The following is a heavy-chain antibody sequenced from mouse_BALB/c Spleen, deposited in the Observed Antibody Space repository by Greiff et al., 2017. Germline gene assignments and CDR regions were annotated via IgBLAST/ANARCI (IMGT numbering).Heavy chain of an antibody. CDR3: TRGLGQEYYFDY. D-gene: IGHD4-1*01. CDR1: GYTFTSYY. J-gene: IGHJ2*01. CDR2: INPSNGGT. V-gene: IGHV1S81*02. Sequence: QVQLKQSGAELVKPGASVKLSCKASGYTFTSYYMYWVKQRPGQGLEWIGEINPSNGGTNFNEKFKSKATLTVDKSSSTAYMQLSSLTSEDSAVYYCTRGLGQEYYFDYWGQGTTLTVSS.